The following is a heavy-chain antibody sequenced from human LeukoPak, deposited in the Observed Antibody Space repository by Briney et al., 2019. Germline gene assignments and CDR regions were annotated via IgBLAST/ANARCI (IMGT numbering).Heavy chain of an antibody. CDR3: AKDQLLRLRYFDWRGSGYFDY. Sequence: HPGGSLRLSCAASGFTFSSYGMHWVRQAPGKGLEWVSAISGSGGSTYYADSVKGRFTISRDNSKSTLYLQMNSLRAEDTAVYYCAKDQLLRLRYFDWRGSGYFDYWGQGTLVTVSS. J-gene: IGHJ4*02. CDR1: GFTFSSYG. D-gene: IGHD3-9*01. V-gene: IGHV3-23*01. CDR2: ISGSGGST.